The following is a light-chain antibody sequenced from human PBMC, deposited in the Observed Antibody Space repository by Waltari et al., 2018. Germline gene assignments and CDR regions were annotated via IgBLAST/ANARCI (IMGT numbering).Light chain of an antibody. Sequence: DIQMTQSPSSLSASAGDRVTITCRTSQGVNTYLNWYQQKPGKTPKRLIYAASSLESGVPSRFSGSGSGTDFTLTISSLQPEDVATYYCLQHDSLPYTFGQGTKVEIK. CDR3: LQHDSLPYT. CDR2: AAS. V-gene: IGKV1-17*01. CDR1: QGVNTY. J-gene: IGKJ2*01.